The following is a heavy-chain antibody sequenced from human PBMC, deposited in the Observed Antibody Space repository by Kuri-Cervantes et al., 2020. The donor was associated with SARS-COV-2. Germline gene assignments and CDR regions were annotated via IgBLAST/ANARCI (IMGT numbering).Heavy chain of an antibody. J-gene: IGHJ5*02. D-gene: IGHD3-3*01. CDR3: ARQMMSNITIFGVVITRNWFDP. V-gene: IGHV4-39*01. CDR1: GGSISSSSYY. Sequence: ESLKISCTVSGGSISSSSYYWGWIRQPPGKGLERIGSIYYSGSTYYNPSLKSRVTISVDTSKNQFSLKLSSVTAADTAVYYCARQMMSNITIFGVVITRNWFDPWGQGTLVTVSS. CDR2: IYYSGST.